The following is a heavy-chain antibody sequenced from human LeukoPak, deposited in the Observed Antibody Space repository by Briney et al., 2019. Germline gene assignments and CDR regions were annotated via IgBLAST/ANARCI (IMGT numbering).Heavy chain of an antibody. Sequence: ASVKVSCKASGYTFTSYGISWVRQAPGQGLEWMGWISAYNGNTNYAQKLQGRVTMTTDTSTSTAYMELRSLKSDDTAVYYCARVAMRLGELSLDYWGQGTLVTVSS. J-gene: IGHJ4*02. CDR2: ISAYNGNT. D-gene: IGHD3-16*02. V-gene: IGHV1-18*01. CDR3: ARVAMRLGELSLDY. CDR1: GYTFTSYG.